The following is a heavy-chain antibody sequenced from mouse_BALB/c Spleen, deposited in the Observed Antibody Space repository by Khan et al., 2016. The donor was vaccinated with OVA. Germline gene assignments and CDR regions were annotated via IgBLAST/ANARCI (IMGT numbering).Heavy chain of an antibody. Sequence: QIQLVQSGPELKKPGETVKISCKASGYTFKNHGMNWVKQAPGKGLKWMGWINTYTGEPTYVEDFKGRFAFSLETSASTAYLQINNLKNEDTATFFCARPPLFSNVMVSWGQGTSVTVSS. CDR3: ARPPLFSNVMVS. CDR2: INTYTGEP. J-gene: IGHJ4*01. CDR1: GYTFKNHG. V-gene: IGHV9-3-1*01.